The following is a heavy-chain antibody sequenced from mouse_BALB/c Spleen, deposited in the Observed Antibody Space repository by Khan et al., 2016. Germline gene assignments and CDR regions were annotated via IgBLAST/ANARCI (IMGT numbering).Heavy chain of an antibody. Sequence: VQLQQSGTVLARPGASVKMSCKASVYSFTSYWMHWVKQRPGQGLEWIGAIYPGNSDNRYNQQFKGKAKLTAVTSASTAYMELSSLTNEDSAVYYCTNDYGSNDVLHYWGQGTSVTVSS. CDR2: IYPGNSDN. V-gene: IGHV1-5*01. J-gene: IGHJ4*01. D-gene: IGHD1-1*01. CDR1: VYSFTSYW. CDR3: TNDYGSNDVLHY.